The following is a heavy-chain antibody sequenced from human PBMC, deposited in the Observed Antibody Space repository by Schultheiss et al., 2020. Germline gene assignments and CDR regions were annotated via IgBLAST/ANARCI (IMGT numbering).Heavy chain of an antibody. J-gene: IGHJ6*02. D-gene: IGHD6-19*01. V-gene: IGHV4-34*01. CDR2: INHSGST. CDR3: ARNYRSGWYRYYYGMDV. Sequence: SQTLSLTCAVYGGSFSGYYWSWIRQPPGKGLEWIGEINHSGSTNYNPSLKSRVTISVDKSKNQFSLKLTSVTAADTAVYYCARNYRSGWYRYYYGMDVWGQGTTVTVSS. CDR1: GGSFSGYY.